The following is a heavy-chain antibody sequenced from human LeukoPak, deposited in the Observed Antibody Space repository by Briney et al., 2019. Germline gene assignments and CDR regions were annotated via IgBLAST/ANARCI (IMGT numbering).Heavy chain of an antibody. CDR3: ARVSEVGYCSSTSCYFHKAFDI. D-gene: IGHD2-2*01. V-gene: IGHV4-31*03. CDR1: GGSISSGGYY. Sequence: SQTLSLTCTVSGGSISSGGYYWSWIRQHPGKGLEWIGYIYYSGSTYYNPSLKSRVTISVDTSENQFSLKLSSVTAADTAVYYSARVSEVGYCSSTSCYFHKAFDIWGQGTMVTVSS. J-gene: IGHJ3*02. CDR2: IYYSGST.